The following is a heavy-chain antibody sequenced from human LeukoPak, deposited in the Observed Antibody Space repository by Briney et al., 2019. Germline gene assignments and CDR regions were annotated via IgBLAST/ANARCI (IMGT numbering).Heavy chain of an antibody. CDR3: ARDRSYIWFDP. J-gene: IGHJ5*02. D-gene: IGHD1-26*01. CDR1: GGSISSYY. CDR2: FYYSGST. V-gene: IGHV4-59*01. Sequence: SETLSLTCTVSGGSISSYYWSWIRQPPGKGLEWIGYFYYSGSTNYNPSLKSRVTISVDMSKNQFSLKLSSVTAADTAVYYCARDRSYIWFDPWGQGTLVTVSS.